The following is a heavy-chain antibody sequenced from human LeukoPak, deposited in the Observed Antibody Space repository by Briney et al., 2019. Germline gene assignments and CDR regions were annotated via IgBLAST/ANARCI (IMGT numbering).Heavy chain of an antibody. J-gene: IGHJ4*02. CDR2: IIPIFGTA. V-gene: IGHV1-69*13. Sequence: SVKVSCKASGGTFSSYAISWVRQAPGQGLEWMGGIIPIFGTANYAQKFQGRVTITADESTSTAYMELSSLRSEDTAVYYCARNVGDSYYDFWSGYPLDYWGQGTLVTVSS. D-gene: IGHD3-3*01. CDR1: GGTFSSYA. CDR3: ARNVGDSYYDFWSGYPLDY.